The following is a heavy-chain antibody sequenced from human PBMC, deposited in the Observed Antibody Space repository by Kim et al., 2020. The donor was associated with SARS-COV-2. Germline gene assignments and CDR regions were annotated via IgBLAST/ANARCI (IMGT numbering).Heavy chain of an antibody. CDR1: GFTFSSYS. V-gene: IGHV3-21*01. J-gene: IGHJ6*02. CDR2: ISSSSSYI. Sequence: GGSLRLSCAASGFTFSSYSMNWVRQAPGKGLEWVSSISSSSSYIYYADSVKGRFTISRDNAKNSLYLQMNSLRAEDTAVYYCARDQDYYDSSGYDLTRYYYYYGMDVWGQGTTVTVSS. CDR3: ARDQDYYDSSGYDLTRYYYYYGMDV. D-gene: IGHD3-22*01.